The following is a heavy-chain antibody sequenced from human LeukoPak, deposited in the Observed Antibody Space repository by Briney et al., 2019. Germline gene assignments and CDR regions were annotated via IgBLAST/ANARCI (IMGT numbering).Heavy chain of an antibody. Sequence: PGGSLRLSCAASGFTFSSYAMSWVRQAPGKGLEWVSAISGSGGSTYYADSVKGRFTISRDNSKNTLYLQMNSLRAEDTAVYYCAKSTGYSTTGRDFDSWGRGTLVTVSS. CDR1: GFTFSSYA. CDR3: AKSTGYSTTGRDFDS. J-gene: IGHJ4*02. V-gene: IGHV3-23*01. D-gene: IGHD6-13*01. CDR2: ISGSGGST.